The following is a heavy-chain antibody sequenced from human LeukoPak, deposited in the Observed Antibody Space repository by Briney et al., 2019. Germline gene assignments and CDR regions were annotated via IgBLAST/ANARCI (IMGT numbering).Heavy chain of an antibody. V-gene: IGHV1-2*02. Sequence: GASVRVSCMASGYTFTGYYMHWVRQAPGQGLEWIGWITPNSGGTNYAQTFQGRFTMTRDTAISTAYMELNRLRADDTAVYYCSPPDPHYDDNSGYSDDYYYYGMDVWGQGTTVTVSS. CDR2: ITPNSGGT. CDR3: SPPDPHYDDNSGYSDDYYYYGMDV. J-gene: IGHJ6*02. D-gene: IGHD3-22*01. CDR1: GYTFTGYY.